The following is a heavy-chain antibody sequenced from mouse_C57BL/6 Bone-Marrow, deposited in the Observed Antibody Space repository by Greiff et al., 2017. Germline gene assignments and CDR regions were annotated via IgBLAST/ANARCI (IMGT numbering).Heavy chain of an antibody. V-gene: IGHV1-78*01. Sequence: VQLQQSDAELVKPGASVKISCKVSGYTFTDHTIHWMKQRPEQGLEWIGYIYPRAGSTKYNEKFKGKATLTADKSSSTAYMQLNSLTSEDSAVYVCARPSYYYWYFDVWGTGTTVTVSS. CDR3: ARPSYYYWYFDV. J-gene: IGHJ1*03. D-gene: IGHD1-1*01. CDR1: GYTFTDHT. CDR2: IYPRAGST.